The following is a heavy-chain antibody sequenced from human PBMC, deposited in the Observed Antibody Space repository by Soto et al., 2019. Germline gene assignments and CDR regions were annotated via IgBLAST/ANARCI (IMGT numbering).Heavy chain of an antibody. D-gene: IGHD5-12*01. J-gene: IGHJ4*02. CDR3: AKRARDGYNSQIEY. Sequence: GGSLRLSCAASGFTFITYAMNWVRQAPGKGLEWVSGISGSGGSTHFADSVKGRFTISRDNSKKTLYLQMNSLRAEDTAIYYCAKRARDGYNSQIEYWGQGTRVNVAS. CDR2: ISGSGGST. CDR1: GFTFITYA. V-gene: IGHV3-23*01.